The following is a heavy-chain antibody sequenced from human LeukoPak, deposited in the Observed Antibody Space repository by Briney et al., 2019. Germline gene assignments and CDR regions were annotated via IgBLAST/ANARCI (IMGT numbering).Heavy chain of an antibody. J-gene: IGHJ4*02. CDR3: ARGPRYNWNSNYFPFDY. D-gene: IGHD1-7*01. CDR2: ISSSSSTI. V-gene: IGHV3-48*04. Sequence: GGSLRLSCAASGFTFSSYSMNWVRQAPGKGLEWVSYISSSSSTIYYADSVKGRFTISRDNAKNSLYLQMNSLRVEDTAVYYCARGPRYNWNSNYFPFDYWGQGTLVTVSS. CDR1: GFTFSSYS.